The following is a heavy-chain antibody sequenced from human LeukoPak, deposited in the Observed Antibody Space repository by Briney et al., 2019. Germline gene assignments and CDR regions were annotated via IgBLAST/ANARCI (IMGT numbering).Heavy chain of an antibody. V-gene: IGHV4-59*01. Sequence: SETLSLTCTVSGGSIGSYYWSWIRQPPGKGLEWIGYIYYSGSTNYNPSLKSRVSISVDTSKNQFSLKLSSVTAADTAVYYCARTGSTVTMLYPFDHWGQGTLVTVSS. CDR2: IYYSGST. J-gene: IGHJ4*02. CDR3: ARTGSTVTMLYPFDH. CDR1: GGSIGSYY. D-gene: IGHD4-17*01.